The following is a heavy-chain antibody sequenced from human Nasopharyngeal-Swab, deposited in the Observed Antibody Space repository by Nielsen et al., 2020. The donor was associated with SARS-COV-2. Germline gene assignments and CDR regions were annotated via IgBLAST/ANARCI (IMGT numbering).Heavy chain of an antibody. CDR2: IWYDGSNK. V-gene: IGHV3-33*01. D-gene: IGHD6-13*01. J-gene: IGHJ4*02. Sequence: GGSLRLSCAASGFTFSSYGMHWVRQAPGKGLEWVAVIWYDGSNKYYADSVKGRFTISRDNSKNTLYLQMNSLRAEDTAVYYCAREGSAAGLYFDYWGQGTLVTVSS. CDR3: AREGSAAGLYFDY. CDR1: GFTFSSYG.